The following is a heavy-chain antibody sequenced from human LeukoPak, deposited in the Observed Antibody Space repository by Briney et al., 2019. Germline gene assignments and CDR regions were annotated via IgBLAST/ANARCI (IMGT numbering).Heavy chain of an antibody. Sequence: SETLSLTCIVSGGSISSSSYYWGWIRQPPGKGLEWIGSIYFSGTTYYSPSLKSRVTISVDTSKNHFSLKLSSVTAADTAVYYCARHPKKNGIVGATSYDWGQGTLVTVSS. CDR1: GGSISSSSYY. CDR3: ARHPKKNGIVGATSYD. D-gene: IGHD1-26*01. CDR2: IYFSGTT. J-gene: IGHJ4*02. V-gene: IGHV4-39*01.